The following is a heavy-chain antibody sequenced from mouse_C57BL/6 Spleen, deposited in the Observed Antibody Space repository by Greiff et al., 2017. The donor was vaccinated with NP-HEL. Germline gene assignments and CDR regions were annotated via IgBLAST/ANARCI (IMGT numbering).Heavy chain of an antibody. CDR3: ARRGGSSGGYFDV. CDR2: IYPRSGNT. J-gene: IGHJ1*03. V-gene: IGHV1-81*01. CDR1: GYTFTSYG. D-gene: IGHD1-1*01. Sequence: VQLQQSGAELARPGASVKLSCKASGYTFTSYGISWVKQRTGQGLEWIGEIYPRSGNTYYNEKFKGKATLTADKSSSTAYMELRSLTSEDSAVYFCARRGGSSGGYFDVWGTGTTVTVSS.